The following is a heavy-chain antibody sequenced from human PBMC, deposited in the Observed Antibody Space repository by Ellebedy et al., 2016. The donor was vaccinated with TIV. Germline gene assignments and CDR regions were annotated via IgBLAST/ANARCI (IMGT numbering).Heavy chain of an antibody. D-gene: IGHD3-10*01. CDR1: GGSFSTNY. J-gene: IGHJ4*02. V-gene: IGHV4-34*01. CDR2: INHSGST. Sequence: SETLSLXCAVYGGSFSTNYWSWIRQPPGKGLEWIGEINHSGSTNYNPSLKSRVTISVDTSKNQFSLRLSSVTAADTAVYYCARGNYYGSGSSLHFWGQGTLATVSS. CDR3: ARGNYYGSGSSLHF.